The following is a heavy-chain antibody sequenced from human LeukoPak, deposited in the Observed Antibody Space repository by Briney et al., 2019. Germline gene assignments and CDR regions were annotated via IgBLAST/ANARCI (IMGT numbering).Heavy chain of an antibody. CDR2: ISYDASNK. V-gene: IGHV3-30*14. Sequence: PGGSKRLSCAASGFTFNSYVMHWVRQAPGKGLEWVAVISYDASNKYYADSVKGRFTISRDNSKNTLYLQMNSLRAEDTAVYYCVRGGNSLDYWGQGTLVTVSS. CDR3: VRGGNSLDY. D-gene: IGHD4-23*01. CDR1: GFTFNSYV. J-gene: IGHJ4*02.